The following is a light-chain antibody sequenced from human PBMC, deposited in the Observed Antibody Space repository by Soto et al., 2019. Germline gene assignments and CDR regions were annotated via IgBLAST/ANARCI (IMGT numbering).Light chain of an antibody. J-gene: IGKJ2*01. CDR2: DAS. CDR3: QQYDNLPPYT. CDR1: QDISNY. Sequence: DIQMTQSPSSLSASVGDRVTITCQASQDISNYLNWYQQKPGKAPKLLIYDASNLETGVTSRFSGSGSGTDFTFTISILQPEDIATYYCQQYDNLPPYTCGQGTKLEIK. V-gene: IGKV1-33*01.